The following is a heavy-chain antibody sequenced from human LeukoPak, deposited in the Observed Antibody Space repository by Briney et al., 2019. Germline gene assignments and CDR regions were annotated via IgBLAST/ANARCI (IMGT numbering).Heavy chain of an antibody. D-gene: IGHD5-18*01. J-gene: IGHJ5*02. CDR3: ARDQDTSMGFRGRTRSFDP. Sequence: GASVRVSSKASGYTFTSYGISWGRQAPGQGLEWMGWISAYNGNTNYTQKLQGRVTMTTDTSTSTAYMELRSMRSDDTAVYYCARDQDTSMGFRGRTRSFDPWGQGTLVTVSS. CDR2: ISAYNGNT. CDR1: GYTFTSYG. V-gene: IGHV1-18*04.